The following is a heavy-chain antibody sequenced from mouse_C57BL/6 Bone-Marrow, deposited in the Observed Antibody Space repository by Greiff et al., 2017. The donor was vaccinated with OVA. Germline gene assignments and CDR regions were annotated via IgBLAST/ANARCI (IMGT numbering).Heavy chain of an antibody. CDR1: GYTFTSYW. V-gene: IGHV1-61*01. CDR3: ARGAYYSNYEDY. D-gene: IGHD2-5*01. CDR2: IYPSDRDT. J-gene: IGHJ2*01. Sequence: QVQLQQPGAELVRPGSSVKLSCKASGYTFTSYWMDWVKQRPGQGLEWIGNIYPSDRDTHSNQKFKDKATLTVDKSSSTAYMQLSSLTSEDSAVYYCARGAYYSNYEDYWGQGTTLTVSS.